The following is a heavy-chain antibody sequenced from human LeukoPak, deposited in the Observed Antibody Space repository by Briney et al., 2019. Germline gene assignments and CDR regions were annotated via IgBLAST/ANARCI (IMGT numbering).Heavy chain of an antibody. CDR2: ISYDGSNK. Sequence: GGSLRLSCAASGFTFNSYGMHRVRQAPGKGLEWVAVISYDGSNKYYADSVKGRFTISRDNSKNTLYLQMNSLRAEDTAVYYCAKDRSLGSSWLGDWGQGTLVTVSS. CDR3: AKDRSLGSSWLGD. CDR1: GFTFNSYG. V-gene: IGHV3-30*18. J-gene: IGHJ4*02. D-gene: IGHD6-13*01.